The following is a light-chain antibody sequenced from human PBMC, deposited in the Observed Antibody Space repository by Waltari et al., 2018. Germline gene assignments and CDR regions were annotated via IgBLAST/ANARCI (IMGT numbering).Light chain of an antibody. CDR1: GGSIASNY. Sequence: NFMLTQPHSVSESPGKPVPISCTRSGGSIASNYVQWYQQRPGSAPTTVIYEDNLRPSGVPDRFSGSVDSSSNSASLTISGLRTDDEADYYCQSYDITNWVFGGGTKLTVL. CDR2: EDN. J-gene: IGLJ3*02. CDR3: QSYDITNWV. V-gene: IGLV6-57*04.